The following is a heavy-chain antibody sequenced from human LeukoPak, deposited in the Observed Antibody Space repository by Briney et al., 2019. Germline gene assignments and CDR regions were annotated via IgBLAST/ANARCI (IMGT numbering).Heavy chain of an antibody. D-gene: IGHD3-22*01. CDR2: IYYSGST. V-gene: IGHV4-39*07. J-gene: IGHJ4*02. Sequence: SETLSLTCTVSGGSISSSSYYWGWIRQPPGKGLEWIGSIYYSGSTYYNPSLKSRVTIGVDTSKNQFSLKLSSVPAADTAVYYCARVNLPYYYDSSGYYYSFDYWGQGTLVTVSS. CDR3: ARVNLPYYYDSSGYYYSFDY. CDR1: GGSISSSSYY.